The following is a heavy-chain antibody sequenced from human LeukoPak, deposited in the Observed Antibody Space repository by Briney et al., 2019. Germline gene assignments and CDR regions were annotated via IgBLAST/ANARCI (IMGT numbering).Heavy chain of an antibody. Sequence: GGSLRLSCVASGFTFSSYWMHWVRHAPGKGLVWVSRIHSDGTGTSYADSVKGRFTISRDNAKNTLYLQMNSLRAEDTAVYYCARGSSVREDYWGQGTLVTVSS. J-gene: IGHJ4*02. CDR1: GFTFSSYW. CDR2: IHSDGTGT. D-gene: IGHD3-10*01. V-gene: IGHV3-74*01. CDR3: ARGSSVREDY.